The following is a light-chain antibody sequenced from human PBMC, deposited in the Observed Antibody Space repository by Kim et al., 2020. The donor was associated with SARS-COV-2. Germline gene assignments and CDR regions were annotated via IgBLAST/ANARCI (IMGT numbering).Light chain of an antibody. CDR1: QSISSY. Sequence: DIQMTQSPSSLSASVGDRVTITCRASQSISSYLNWYQQKPGKAPKLLIYAASSLQSGVPSRFSGSGSGTDFTLTISSLQPEDCATYYWQQSYSTPPWTFGQGTKVDIK. CDR3: QQSYSTPPWT. V-gene: IGKV1-39*01. CDR2: AAS. J-gene: IGKJ1*01.